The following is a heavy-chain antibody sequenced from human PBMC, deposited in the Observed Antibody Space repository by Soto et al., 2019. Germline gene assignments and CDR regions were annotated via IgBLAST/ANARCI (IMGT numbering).Heavy chain of an antibody. J-gene: IGHJ4*02. D-gene: IGHD3-22*01. CDR3: ARNTYYYRSLDY. CDR2: ISAYNGNT. Sequence: ASVKVSCKASGYTFTSYGISWVRQAPGQGLEWMGWISAYNGNTNYAQKLQGRVTMTTDTSTSTACMELRSLRSDDTAAYYCARNTYYYRSLDYWGQGTLVTVSS. V-gene: IGHV1-18*01. CDR1: GYTFTSYG.